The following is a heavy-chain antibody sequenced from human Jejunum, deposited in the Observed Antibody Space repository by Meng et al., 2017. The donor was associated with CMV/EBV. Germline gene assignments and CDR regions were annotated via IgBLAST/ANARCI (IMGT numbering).Heavy chain of an antibody. CDR3: AREVVRDYSRDGMDV. V-gene: IGHV4-61*03. CDR1: SVSIGAYL. Sequence: SVSIGAYLWPWIRQSPGKGLEWIGYVSHSGGTMYNPSLKSRVTISVDTARNYFALKLTSVTAADTAVYYCAREVVRDYSRDGMDVWGQGTTVTVSS. CDR2: VSHSGGT. D-gene: IGHD4-17*01. J-gene: IGHJ6*02.